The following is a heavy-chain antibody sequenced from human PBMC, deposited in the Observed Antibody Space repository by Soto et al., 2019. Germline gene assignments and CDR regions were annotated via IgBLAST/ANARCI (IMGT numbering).Heavy chain of an antibody. CDR3: ARAQYYDYVWGSRPSDYYGMDV. CDR2: ISSSSSYI. Sequence: PGGSLRLSCAASGFTFSSYSMNWVRQAPGKGLEWVSSISSSSSYIYYADSVKGRFTISRDNAKNSLYPQMNSLRAEDTAVYYCARAQYYDYVWGSRPSDYYGMDVWGQGTTVTVSS. J-gene: IGHJ6*02. CDR1: GFTFSSYS. V-gene: IGHV3-21*01. D-gene: IGHD3-16*01.